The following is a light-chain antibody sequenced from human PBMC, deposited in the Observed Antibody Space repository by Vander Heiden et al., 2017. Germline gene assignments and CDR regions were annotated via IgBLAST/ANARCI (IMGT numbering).Light chain of an antibody. Sequence: DIQMTQPPSTLSASVGDRVTIPCRASQNVSHWLAWFHQRPWKAPKLLIYKASSLESGVPSRFSGSGSGTEFTLTISSLQPDDFATYYCQQYYSYWTFGQGTKVEIK. V-gene: IGKV1-5*03. CDR1: QNVSHW. CDR3: QQYYSYWT. J-gene: IGKJ1*01. CDR2: KAS.